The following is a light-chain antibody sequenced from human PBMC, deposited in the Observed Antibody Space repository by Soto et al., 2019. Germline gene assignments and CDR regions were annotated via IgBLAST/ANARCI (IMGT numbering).Light chain of an antibody. J-gene: IGKJ2*01. Sequence: DIQMTQSPSSLSASVGDRVTITCRASQSISSYLNWYQQKPGQAPKLLIYAASSLQSGVPSRFSGIGSGTDFTLTISRLQPEDFATYYCQQSFSKFLYTFGQGTKLEIK. CDR3: QQSFSKFLYT. CDR1: QSISSY. CDR2: AAS. V-gene: IGKV1-39*01.